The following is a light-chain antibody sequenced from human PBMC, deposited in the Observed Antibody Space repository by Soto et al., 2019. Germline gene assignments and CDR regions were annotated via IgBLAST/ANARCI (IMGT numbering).Light chain of an antibody. V-gene: IGKV1-39*01. CDR3: QQTYRTVS. CDR1: QTISNY. J-gene: IGKJ2*03. Sequence: DIPMTQSPASLSASVGDRVTITCRASQTISNYVNWYQRKPGKAPQLLIYAASRMQSGVPSRFSGGGSGTDFTLTISSLQPEDFASYYCQQTYRTVSFGQGTNLEI. CDR2: AAS.